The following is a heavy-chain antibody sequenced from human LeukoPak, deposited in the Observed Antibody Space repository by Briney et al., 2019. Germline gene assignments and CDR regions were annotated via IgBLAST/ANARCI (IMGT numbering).Heavy chain of an antibody. V-gene: IGHV4-38-2*01. CDR3: ARQSAVEQTT. CDR2: IYHSGST. Sequence: SETLSLTCAVSGYSISSGYYWGWIRQPPEKGLEWIGSIYHSGSTYYNPSLKSRVTISVDTSKNQFSLKLSSVTAADTAVYYCARQSAVEQTTWGQGTLVTVSS. D-gene: IGHD4-17*01. J-gene: IGHJ4*02. CDR1: GYSISSGYY.